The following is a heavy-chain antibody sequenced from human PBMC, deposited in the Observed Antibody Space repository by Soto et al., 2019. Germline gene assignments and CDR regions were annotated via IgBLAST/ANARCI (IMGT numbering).Heavy chain of an antibody. CDR1: GGSFSGYY. CDR2: INHSGST. V-gene: IGHV4-34*01. J-gene: IGHJ6*02. CDR3: ATGGLLLASFNWLSDDYYGMDV. D-gene: IGHD3-9*01. Sequence: SETLSLTCAVYGGSFSGYYWRWIRQPPGKGLEWIGEINHSGSTNYNPSLKSRVTISVDTSKNQFSLKLSSVTAADTAVYYCATGGLLLASFNWLSDDYYGMDVWRQGTAGTVSS.